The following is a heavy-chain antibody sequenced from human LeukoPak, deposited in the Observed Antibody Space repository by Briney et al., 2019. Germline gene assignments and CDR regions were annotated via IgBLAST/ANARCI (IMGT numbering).Heavy chain of an antibody. CDR1: GFTFSSYS. CDR2: ISSSSSYI. J-gene: IGHJ5*02. CDR3: ARDCIAVAAVDP. Sequence: GGSLRLSCAASGFTFSSYSMNWVRQAPGKGLEWVSSISSSSSYIYYADSVKGRFTISRDNAKNSLYLQMNSLRAEDTAVYYCARDCIAVAAVDPWGQGTLVTVSS. V-gene: IGHV3-21*01. D-gene: IGHD6-19*01.